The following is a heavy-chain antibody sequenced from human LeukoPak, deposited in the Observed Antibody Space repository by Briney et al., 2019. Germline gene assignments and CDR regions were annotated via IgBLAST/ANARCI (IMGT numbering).Heavy chain of an antibody. D-gene: IGHD3-10*01. J-gene: IGHJ4*02. V-gene: IGHV3-7*01. Sequence: GGSLRLSWAAAGFTFSSYWMSWVRQAPGKGLEWVANIKQDGSEKYYVDSVKGRFTISRDNAKNSLYLQMNSLRAEDTAVYYCARDPGIVSVAVDYWGQGTLVTVSS. CDR3: ARDPGIVSVAVDY. CDR2: IKQDGSEK. CDR1: GFTFSSYW.